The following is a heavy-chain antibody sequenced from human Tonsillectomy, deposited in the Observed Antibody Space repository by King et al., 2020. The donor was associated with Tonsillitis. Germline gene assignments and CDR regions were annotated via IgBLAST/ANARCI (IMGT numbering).Heavy chain of an antibody. CDR2: IIPIFGTA. CDR1: GGTFSSYA. Sequence: VQLVESGAEVKKPGSSVKVSCKASGGTFSSYAISWVRQAPGQGLEWMGGIIPIFGTANYAQKFQGRVTITADESTSTAYMELSSLRSEGTAVYYCARKVWDYGAFDIWGRGTMVTVSS. D-gene: IGHD4/OR15-4a*01. CDR3: ARKVWDYGAFDI. J-gene: IGHJ3*02. V-gene: IGHV1-69*01.